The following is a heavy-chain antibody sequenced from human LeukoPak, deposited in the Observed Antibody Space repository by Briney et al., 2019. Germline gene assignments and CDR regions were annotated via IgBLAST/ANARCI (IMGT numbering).Heavy chain of an antibody. CDR2: IYYSGST. J-gene: IGHJ3*02. CDR3: AREDRYCSSNSCYLSAFDI. Sequence: PSETLSLTCTVSGGSISSHYWSWIRQPPGKGLEWIGYIYYSGSTNYNPSLKSRVTISVDTSKNQFSLKLSSVTAADTAVYYCAREDRYCSSNSCYLSAFDIWGQGTMVTVSS. CDR1: GGSISSHY. V-gene: IGHV4-59*11. D-gene: IGHD2-2*01.